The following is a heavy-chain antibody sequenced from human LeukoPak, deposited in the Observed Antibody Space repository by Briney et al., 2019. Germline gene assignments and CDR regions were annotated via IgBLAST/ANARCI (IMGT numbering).Heavy chain of an antibody. CDR3: AKDLLVPAAISLWDSNWFDP. Sequence: GGSLRRSCAASGFTLSSYAMSWVRQAPGKGLEWVSAISGSGGSTYYADSVKGRFTISRDNSKNTLYLQMNSLRAEDTAVYYCAKDLLVPAAISLWDSNWFDPWGQGTLVTVSS. CDR1: GFTLSSYA. V-gene: IGHV3-23*01. D-gene: IGHD2-2*02. J-gene: IGHJ5*02. CDR2: ISGSGGST.